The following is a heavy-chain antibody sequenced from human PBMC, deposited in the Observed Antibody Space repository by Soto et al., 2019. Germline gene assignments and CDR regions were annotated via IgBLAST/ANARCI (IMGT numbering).Heavy chain of an antibody. J-gene: IGHJ4*02. V-gene: IGHV2-5*02. CDR1: GFSLSTSGVG. Sequence: SGPTLVNPTQPLTLTCTFSGFSLSTSGVGVGWIRQPPGKAMEWLALIYWDDDKRYSPSLKSRLTITKDTSKNQAVLTMTNMDPVDTATYYCAHTLGYCSGGSCFDFDYWGQGTLVTVSS. CDR3: AHTLGYCSGGSCFDFDY. D-gene: IGHD2-15*01. CDR2: IYWDDDK.